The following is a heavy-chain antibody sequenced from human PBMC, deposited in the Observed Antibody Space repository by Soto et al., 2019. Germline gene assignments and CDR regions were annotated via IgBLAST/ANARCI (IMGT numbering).Heavy chain of an antibody. CDR1: GFTFSTYS. CDR2: ISSSSTI. V-gene: IGHV3-48*02. Sequence: PGGSLRLSCVGSGFTFSTYSINWVRQAPGKGLEWVSSISSSSTIYYADSVKGRFTISRDNAKNSLYLQMNSLRDEDTAVYYCARPIYYYDSSGPDAFDIWGQGTMVT. D-gene: IGHD3-22*01. J-gene: IGHJ3*02. CDR3: ARPIYYYDSSGPDAFDI.